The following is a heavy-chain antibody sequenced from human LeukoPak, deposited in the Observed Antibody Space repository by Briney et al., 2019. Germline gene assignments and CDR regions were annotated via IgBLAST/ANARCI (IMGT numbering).Heavy chain of an antibody. CDR2: IYYSGST. Sequence: PSETASLTCTVSGGSIRSYYWSWIRQPPGKGLEWIGYIYYSGSTNSNPSLKSRVTISVDTSKNQFSLKVSSVTAADTAVYYCARALTPGYCSGGTCSYFDYWGQGTLVTVSP. CDR1: GGSIRSYY. CDR3: ARALTPGYCSGGTCSYFDY. V-gene: IGHV4-59*01. D-gene: IGHD2-15*01. J-gene: IGHJ4*02.